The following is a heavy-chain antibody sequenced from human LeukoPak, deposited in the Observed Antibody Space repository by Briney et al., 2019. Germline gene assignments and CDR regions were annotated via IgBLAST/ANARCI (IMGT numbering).Heavy chain of an antibody. D-gene: IGHD3-10*01. V-gene: IGHV3-30*18. CDR2: ISYDGSNK. J-gene: IGHJ5*02. Sequence: GGTLRLSCAASGFTFSSYGMHWVRQAPGKGLEWVAVISYDGSNKYYADSVKGRFAISRDNSKSTLYLQIHSLRVEDTAVYYCAKVGTEFGESGKWLDPWGQGTLVTVSS. CDR3: AKVGTEFGESGKWLDP. CDR1: GFTFSSYG.